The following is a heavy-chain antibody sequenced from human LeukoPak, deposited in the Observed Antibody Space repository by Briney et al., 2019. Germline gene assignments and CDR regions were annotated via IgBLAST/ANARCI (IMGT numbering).Heavy chain of an antibody. J-gene: IGHJ3*02. CDR1: GFTFSTYG. V-gene: IGHV3-7*01. CDR3: AREVSTADDAFDT. Sequence: GRSLRLSCAASGFTFSTYGMSWVRQAPGKGLEWVANIKQDGSEKYYVDSVKGRFTISRDNAKNSLYLQMNSLRAEDTAVYYCAREVSTADDAFDTWGQGTMVTVSS. D-gene: IGHD4-17*01. CDR2: IKQDGSEK.